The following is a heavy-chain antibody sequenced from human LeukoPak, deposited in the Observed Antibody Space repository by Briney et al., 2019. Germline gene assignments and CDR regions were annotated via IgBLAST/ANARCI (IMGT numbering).Heavy chain of an antibody. CDR2: ISYDGSNK. Sequence: GGSLRLSCAASGFIFSRYGMYWVRQAPGKGLEWMAVISYDGSNKYYADSVRGRFIISRDDSKSTLYLQMNSLRIDDTAVYYCAKDGAPYDSPTEGWFDPWGQGTLVTVSS. CDR3: AKDGAPYDSPTEGWFDP. D-gene: IGHD3-22*01. J-gene: IGHJ5*02. CDR1: GFIFSRYG. V-gene: IGHV3-30*18.